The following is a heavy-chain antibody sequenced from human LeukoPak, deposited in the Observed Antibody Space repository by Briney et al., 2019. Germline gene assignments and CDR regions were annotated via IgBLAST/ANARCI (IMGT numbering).Heavy chain of an antibody. CDR1: GDSLSNNNVA. Sequence: SQTLSLTCAISGDSLSNNNVAWNWIRQSPWRGLEWMGRTHYRAKWNTDYAISVKTRITINSDTSKNQFSLQLSSVTPEDTAVYYCAGGCYSSFDDWDQGTLVTVSS. V-gene: IGHV6-1*01. CDR3: AGGCYSSFDD. CDR2: THYRAKWNT. J-gene: IGHJ4*02. D-gene: IGHD3-16*01.